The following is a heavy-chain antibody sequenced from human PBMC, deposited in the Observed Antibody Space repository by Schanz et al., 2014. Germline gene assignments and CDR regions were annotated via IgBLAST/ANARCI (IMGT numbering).Heavy chain of an antibody. CDR1: RYPFTAYY. D-gene: IGHD1-1*01. CDR2: INPNSGDT. V-gene: IGHV1-2*06. CDR3: VRELSGGTFDY. J-gene: IGHJ4*02. Sequence: QVQLVQSGAEVKKPGASVKVSCKASRYPFTAYYMHWVRQAPGQGLEWMGRINPNSGDTNYAQKFQGRVTMTRDTSSTTAYMELNSLRSDDTAVYYCVRELSGGTFDYWGQGALVTVSS.